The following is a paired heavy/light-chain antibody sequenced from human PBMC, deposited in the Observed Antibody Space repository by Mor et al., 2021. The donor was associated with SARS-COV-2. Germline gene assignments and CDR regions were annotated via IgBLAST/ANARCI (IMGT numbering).Light chain of an antibody. CDR1: QGISSY. Sequence: IQLTQSPSSLSASVGDRVTITCRASQGISSYLAWYQQKPGKAPKVLIYAASTLHSGVPPRFSGSGSGTDFTLTISSLQPEDFATYYCQQLNSDPITFGQGTRLEIK. V-gene: IGKV1-9*01. J-gene: IGKJ5*01. CDR2: AAS. CDR3: QQLNSDPIT.
Heavy chain of an antibody. CDR3: ATAGGAYKLDD. CDR2: VNNDGRTT. D-gene: IGHD1-26*01. CDR1: GFTFTSYW. Sequence: EVQLVESGGGLVQPGGSLRLSCAASGFTFTSYWMHWVRQAPGEGLVWVSLVNNDGRTTKYVDSVKGRFTISRDNAKNTLYLQMNSLRAEDTAVYYCATAGGAYKLDDWGQGTLVTVSS. V-gene: IGHV3-74*03. J-gene: IGHJ4*02.